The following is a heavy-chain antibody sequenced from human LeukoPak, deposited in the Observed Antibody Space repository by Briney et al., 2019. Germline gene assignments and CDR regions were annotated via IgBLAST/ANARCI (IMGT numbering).Heavy chain of an antibody. Sequence: SETLSLTCTVSGGSISSSSYYWGWIRQPPGKGLEWIGEINHSGSTNYNPSLKSRVTISIDTSKNQFSLELSSVTAADTAVYYCARVFRDYCSSTSCRPTRGYYYYYMDVWGKGTTVTISS. V-gene: IGHV4-39*07. D-gene: IGHD2-2*01. CDR3: ARVFRDYCSSTSCRPTRGYYYYYMDV. J-gene: IGHJ6*03. CDR1: GGSISSSSYY. CDR2: INHSGST.